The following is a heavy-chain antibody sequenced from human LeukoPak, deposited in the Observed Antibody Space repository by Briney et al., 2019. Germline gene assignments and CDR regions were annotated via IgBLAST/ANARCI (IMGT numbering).Heavy chain of an antibody. CDR3: ARRHFDWLFSYWFDP. CDR2: INHSGST. CDR1: GGSFSGYY. D-gene: IGHD3-9*01. J-gene: IGHJ5*02. V-gene: IGHV4-34*01. Sequence: SETLSLTCAVYGGSFSGYYWSWIRQPPGKGLEWIGEINHSGSTNYNPSLKSRVTISVDTSKNQFSLKLSSVTAADTAAYYCARRHFDWLFSYWFDPWGQGTLVTVSS.